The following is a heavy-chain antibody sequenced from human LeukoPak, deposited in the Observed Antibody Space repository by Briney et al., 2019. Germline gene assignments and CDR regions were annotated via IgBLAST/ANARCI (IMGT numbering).Heavy chain of an antibody. J-gene: IGHJ4*02. CDR3: ARGRITGTTYFDY. Sequence: SETLSLTCAVYGGSFSGYYWSWIRQPPGKGLEWIGGINHSGSTNYNPSLKSRVTISVHTSKNQFSLKLSSVTAADTAVYYCARGRITGTTYFDYWGQGTLVTVSS. CDR2: INHSGST. V-gene: IGHV4-34*01. D-gene: IGHD1-7*01. CDR1: GGSFSGYY.